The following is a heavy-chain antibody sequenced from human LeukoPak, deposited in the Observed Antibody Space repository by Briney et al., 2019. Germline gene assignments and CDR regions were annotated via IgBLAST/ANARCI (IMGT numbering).Heavy chain of an antibody. J-gene: IGHJ4*02. CDR2: IYYSGST. D-gene: IGHD3-9*01. CDR3: ARGYYDILTGYFYLDY. V-gene: IGHV4-59*01. Sequence: KTSETLSLTCTVSGGTISSYYWSWIRQPPGKGLEWIGYIYYSGSTNYNPSLKSRVTISVDTSKNQFSLKLSSVTAADTAVYYCARGYYDILTGYFYLDYWGQGTLVTVSS. CDR1: GGTISSYY.